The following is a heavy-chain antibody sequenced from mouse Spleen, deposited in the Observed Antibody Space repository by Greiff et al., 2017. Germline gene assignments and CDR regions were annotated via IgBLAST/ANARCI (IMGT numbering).Heavy chain of an antibody. J-gene: IGHJ4*01. V-gene: IGHV1S137*01. Sequence: QVQLKESGAELVRPGVSVKISCKGSGYTFTDYAMHWVKQSHAKSLEWIGVISTYYGDASYNQKFKGKATMTVDKSSSTAYMELARLTSEDSAIYYCARRGGIGLPGNLYAMDYWGQGTSVTVSS. D-gene: IGHD3-1*01. CDR1: GYTFTDYA. CDR3: ARRGGIGLPGNLYAMDY. CDR2: ISTYYGDA.